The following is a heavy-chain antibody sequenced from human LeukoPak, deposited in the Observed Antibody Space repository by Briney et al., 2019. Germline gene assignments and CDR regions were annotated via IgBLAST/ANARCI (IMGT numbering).Heavy chain of an antibody. Sequence: SETLSLTCTVSGGSISSSSYYWGWLRQPPGKGLEWIGSIYYSGSTYYNPSLKSRVTISVDTSKNQFSLKLSSVTAADTAVYYCARDRESYDAFDIWGQGTMVTVSS. CDR3: ARDRESYDAFDI. D-gene: IGHD1-26*01. V-gene: IGHV4-39*02. CDR1: GGSISSSSYY. J-gene: IGHJ3*02. CDR2: IYYSGST.